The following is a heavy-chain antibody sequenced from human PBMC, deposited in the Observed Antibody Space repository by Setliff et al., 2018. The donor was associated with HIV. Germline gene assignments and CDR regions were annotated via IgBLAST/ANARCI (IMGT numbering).Heavy chain of an antibody. J-gene: IGHJ6*02. CDR2: IIPILGMS. CDR1: GGTFSIYA. Sequence: SVKVSCKASGGTFSIYAISWVRQAPGQGLEWMGGIIPILGMSIYAQKFQGRVTITADESTSTAYMELSSLRSDDTAVYYCARGGVCTSTSCGGNYYYGMDVWGQGTTVTAP. V-gene: IGHV1-69*10. CDR3: ARGGVCTSTSCGGNYYYGMDV. D-gene: IGHD2-2*01.